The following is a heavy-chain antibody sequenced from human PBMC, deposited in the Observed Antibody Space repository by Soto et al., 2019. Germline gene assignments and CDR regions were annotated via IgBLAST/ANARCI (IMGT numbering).Heavy chain of an antibody. Sequence: QVQLVQSGAEVKKPGASVKVSCKASGYTFTSYGISWVRQAPGQGLEWMGWINAYNGNTNYAQQPQGRAAMTTDAATSTANMELRRQGSDDTAVYYCARVLPPFDPWCQGDVVNVSS. J-gene: IGHJ5*02. CDR2: INAYNGNT. CDR1: GYTFTSYG. CDR3: ARVLPPFDP. V-gene: IGHV1-18*01.